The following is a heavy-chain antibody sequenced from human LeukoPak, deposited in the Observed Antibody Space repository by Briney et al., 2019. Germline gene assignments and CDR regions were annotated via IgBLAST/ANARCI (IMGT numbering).Heavy chain of an antibody. Sequence: SETLSLTCTVSGGSISSYYWSWIRQPPGKGLEWIGYIYYSGSTNYNPSLKSRVTISVDTSKNQFSLKLSSVTAADTAVYYCAGSVAYYYDSSGINYGMDVWGQGTTVTVSS. D-gene: IGHD3-22*01. V-gene: IGHV4-59*01. CDR2: IYYSGST. CDR1: GGSISSYY. J-gene: IGHJ6*02. CDR3: AGSVAYYYDSSGINYGMDV.